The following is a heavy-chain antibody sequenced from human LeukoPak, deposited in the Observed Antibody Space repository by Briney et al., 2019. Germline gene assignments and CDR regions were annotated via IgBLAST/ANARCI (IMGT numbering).Heavy chain of an antibody. D-gene: IGHD3-10*01. CDR2: IYYSGST. CDR1: GGSISSSSYY. V-gene: IGHV4-39*01. J-gene: IGHJ3*02. Sequence: SETLSLTCTVSGGSISSSSYYWGWIRQPPGKGLEWIGSIYYSGSTYYNPSLKSRVTISVDTSKNQFSLKLSSVTAADTAVYYCARHSIIMVRGVKPAPAFDIWGQGTMVTVSS. CDR3: ARHSIIMVRGVKPAPAFDI.